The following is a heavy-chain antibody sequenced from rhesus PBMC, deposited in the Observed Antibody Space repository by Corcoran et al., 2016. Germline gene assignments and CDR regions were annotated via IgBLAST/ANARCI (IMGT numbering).Heavy chain of an antibody. V-gene: IGHV2-95*01. CDR1: GFSINASGTG. CDR3: ARLLYMKTVTTDAY. CDR2: IYWNDNK. D-gene: IGHD4-23*01. J-gene: IGHJ4*01. Sequence: QVTLKESGPALVKPTQTLTLPCTLSGFSINASGTGVGWIRPPPGKALEFLANIYWNDNKYYSTSLKSRLTIAKDTSKNQVILTMTNMDPVDTATYYCARLLYMKTVTTDAYWGQGVLVTVSS.